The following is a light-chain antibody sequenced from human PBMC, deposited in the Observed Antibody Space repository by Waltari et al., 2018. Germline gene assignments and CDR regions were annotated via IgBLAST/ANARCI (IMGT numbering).Light chain of an antibody. Sequence: QSALTQPASVAGSPGQSIANSCTRTSSDVEPYNIVSWYQQYPGKAPKLIIYEDTKRPSGISDRFSGSKSGNTASLTISGLQADDEADYFCCSYAGSSIWVFGGGTKLTVL. CDR3: CSYAGSSIWV. CDR1: SSDVEPYNI. CDR2: EDT. V-gene: IGLV2-23*01. J-gene: IGLJ3*02.